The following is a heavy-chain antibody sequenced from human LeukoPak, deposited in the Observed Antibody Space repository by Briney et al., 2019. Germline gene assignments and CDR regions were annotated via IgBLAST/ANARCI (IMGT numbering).Heavy chain of an antibody. CDR2: ISGSGGST. V-gene: IGHV3-23*01. Sequence: GASLGLSCAASGFTFSSYAMSWVRQAPGKGLEWVSAISGSGGSTYYADSVKGRFTISRDNSKNTLYLQMNSLRAEDTAVYYCAKDQGYDILTGYYMNWFDPWGQGTLVTVSS. D-gene: IGHD3-9*01. CDR3: AKDQGYDILTGYYMNWFDP. CDR1: GFTFSSYA. J-gene: IGHJ5*02.